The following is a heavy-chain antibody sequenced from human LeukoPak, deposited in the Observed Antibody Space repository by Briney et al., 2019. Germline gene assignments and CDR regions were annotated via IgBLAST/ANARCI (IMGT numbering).Heavy chain of an antibody. J-gene: IGHJ3*02. CDR2: IIPIFGTA. V-gene: IGHV1-69*06. D-gene: IGHD1-14*01. Sequence: GASVKVSCKASGGTFSSYAISWVRQAPGQGLEWMGGIIPIFGTANYAQKFQGRVTITADKSTSTAYMELSSLRSEDTAVYYCARRGYNGELGAFDIWGQGTMVTVSS. CDR1: GGTFSSYA. CDR3: ARRGYNGELGAFDI.